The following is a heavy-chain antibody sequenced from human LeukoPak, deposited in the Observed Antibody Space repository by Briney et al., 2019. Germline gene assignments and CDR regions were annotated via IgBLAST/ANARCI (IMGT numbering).Heavy chain of an antibody. Sequence: PGGSLRLSCAASGFAFSSYWMDWVRQAPGKGPEWVANLKHDGIEKYLVDSVKGRFAISRDNAKNLLYLQMNNLRVEDTAVYYCARGYRWFDYWGQGTLVTVSS. CDR3: ARGYRWFDY. CDR1: GFAFSSYW. J-gene: IGHJ4*02. V-gene: IGHV3-7*01. D-gene: IGHD1-26*01. CDR2: LKHDGIEK.